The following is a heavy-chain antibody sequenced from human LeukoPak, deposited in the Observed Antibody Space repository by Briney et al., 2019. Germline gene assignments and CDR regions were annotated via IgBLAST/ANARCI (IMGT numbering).Heavy chain of an antibody. V-gene: IGHV3-30*03. Sequence: PGGSLRLSCAASGFTFSSYGMHWVRQAPGKGLEWVAVISFHGTDKFYADSVKGRFTISRDNSKNTLYLQMNSLIPEDTAVYYCARAVPSRQAIDYWGQGTLVTVSS. J-gene: IGHJ4*02. CDR3: ARAVPSRQAIDY. CDR1: GFTFSSYG. CDR2: ISFHGTDK.